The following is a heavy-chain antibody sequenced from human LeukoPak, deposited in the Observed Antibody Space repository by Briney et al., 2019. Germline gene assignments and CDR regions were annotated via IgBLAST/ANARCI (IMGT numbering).Heavy chain of an antibody. D-gene: IGHD3-16*01. V-gene: IGHV3-13*01. CDR2: IGTAGDT. Sequence: GGSLRLSCAASGFTFSSYDMHWVRQATGKGLEWVPAIGTAGDTYYPGSVKGRFTISRENAKNSLCLQMNSLRAGDTAVYYCARGTRLGVVDYWGQGTLVTVSS. J-gene: IGHJ4*02. CDR1: GFTFSSYD. CDR3: ARGTRLGVVDY.